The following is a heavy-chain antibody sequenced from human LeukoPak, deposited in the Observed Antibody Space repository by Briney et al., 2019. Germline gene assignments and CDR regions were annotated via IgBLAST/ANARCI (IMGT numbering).Heavy chain of an antibody. V-gene: IGHV1-24*01. D-gene: IGHD5-12*01. Sequence: VASVKVSCKVSGYTLTELSMHWVRQAPGKGLEWMGGFDPEDGETIYAQKFQGRVTMTEDTSTDTAYMELSSLRSEDTAVHYCATTLSGYDPIDYWGQGTLVTVSS. CDR1: GYTLTELS. J-gene: IGHJ4*02. CDR2: FDPEDGET. CDR3: ATTLSGYDPIDY.